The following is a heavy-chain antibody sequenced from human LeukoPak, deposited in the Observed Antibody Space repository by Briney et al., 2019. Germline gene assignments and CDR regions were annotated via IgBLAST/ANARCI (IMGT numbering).Heavy chain of an antibody. CDR2: ISGSDGST. D-gene: IGHD3-10*01. J-gene: IGHJ4*02. CDR3: ARAGNTRFDY. CDR1: GFTFITYW. V-gene: IGHV3-23*01. Sequence: PGGSLRLSCAASGFTFITYWMSWVRQAPGKGLEWVSGISGSDGSTYYADSVKGRFTISRDNSKNTLYLQMNSLRAEDTAVYYCARAGNTRFDYWGQGTLVTVSS.